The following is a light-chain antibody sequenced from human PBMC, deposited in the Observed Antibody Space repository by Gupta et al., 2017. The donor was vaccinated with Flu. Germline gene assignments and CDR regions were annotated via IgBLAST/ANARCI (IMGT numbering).Light chain of an antibody. CDR1: QSRVRRDGNTY. CDR2: KVS. Sequence: VTRVPPASMSCRSLQSRVRRDGNTYLNWYQQRPGQSPRRLIYKVSNRASGVPDRFSGSGSGTDFTLKISRVEAEDVGVYYCMQARHWLYTFGEGTKLEIK. CDR3: MQARHWLYT. V-gene: IGKV2-30*02. J-gene: IGKJ2*01.